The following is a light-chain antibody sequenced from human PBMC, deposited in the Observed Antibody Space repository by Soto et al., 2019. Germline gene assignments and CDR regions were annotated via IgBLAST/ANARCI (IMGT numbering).Light chain of an antibody. CDR3: QQRSNWPGT. CDR1: QSISSSY. CDR2: GVS. V-gene: IGKV3D-20*02. J-gene: IGKJ1*01. Sequence: EIVLTQSPGTLSLSPGERATLSCRASQSISSSYFAWYQQKPGQAPRLLVYGVSSRATDVPDRFSGSGSGTEFTLTINSLQSEDFAVYYCQQRSNWPGTFGQGTKVDIK.